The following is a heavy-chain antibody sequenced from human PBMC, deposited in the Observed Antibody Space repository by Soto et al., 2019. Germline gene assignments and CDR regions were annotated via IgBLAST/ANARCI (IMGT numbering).Heavy chain of an antibody. D-gene: IGHD2-15*01. CDR3: AGDYCSGGSCYVGHRKLAYYYGMDV. J-gene: IGHJ6*02. V-gene: IGHV1-18*01. CDR2: ISAINGTT. CDR1: GYTFTSYG. Sequence: ASVKVSCKASGYTFTSYGISWVRQAPGQGLEWMGWISAINGTTNYAQKLQGRVTITADESTSTAYMELSSLRSEDTAVYYCAGDYCSGGSCYVGHRKLAYYYGMDVWGQGTTVTVSS.